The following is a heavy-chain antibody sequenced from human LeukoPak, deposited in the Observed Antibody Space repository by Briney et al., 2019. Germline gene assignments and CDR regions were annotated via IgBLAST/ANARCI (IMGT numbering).Heavy chain of an antibody. CDR2: IRYDGSNK. J-gene: IGHJ4*02. D-gene: IGHD3-3*01. Sequence: PGGSLRLSCAASGFTFSSYGMHWVRQAPGKGLEWVAFIRYDGSNKYYADSVKGRFTISRDNAKNSLYLQMNSLRAEDTAVYYCAREVDDFWSGPAVYFDYWGQGTLVTVSS. V-gene: IGHV3-30*02. CDR3: AREVDDFWSGPAVYFDY. CDR1: GFTFSSYG.